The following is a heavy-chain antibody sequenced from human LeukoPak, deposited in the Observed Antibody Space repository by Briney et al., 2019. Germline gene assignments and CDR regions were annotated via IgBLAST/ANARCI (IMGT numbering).Heavy chain of an antibody. CDR2: INPIFATA. D-gene: IGHD3-22*01. V-gene: IGHV1-69*13. CDR3: AREDSSGYYNYFDY. J-gene: IGHJ4*02. CDR1: GGTFSSYA. Sequence: GASVKVTCKASGGTFSSYAISWVRQAPGQGLEWMGGINPIFATANYAQNFQGRVTITADESTSTAYMELSSLRSDDTAVYYCAREDSSGYYNYFDYWGQGTLVTVSS.